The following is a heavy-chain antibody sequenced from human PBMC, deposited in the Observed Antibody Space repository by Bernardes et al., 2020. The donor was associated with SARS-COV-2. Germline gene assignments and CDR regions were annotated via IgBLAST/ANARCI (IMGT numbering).Heavy chain of an antibody. D-gene: IGHD1-26*01. J-gene: IGHJ3*02. CDR2: IYPKTGGT. Sequence: ASVKVSCKASGYTFTDYYVHWVRQAPGQGLEWMGWIYPKTGGTEYAQNFQGRVTMTRDTSTSTAYMELSRLMSDDTAVYYCAAVTWSQRDGFDIWGQGTMVTVSS. CDR3: AAVTWSQRDGFDI. V-gene: IGHV1-2*02. CDR1: GYTFTDYY.